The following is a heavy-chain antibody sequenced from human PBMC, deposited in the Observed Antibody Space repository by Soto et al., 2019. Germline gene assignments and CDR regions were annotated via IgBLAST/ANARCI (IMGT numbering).Heavy chain of an antibody. CDR3: AKARYFTNGVCYSYFDY. D-gene: IGHD2-8*01. J-gene: IGHJ4*02. CDR1: GFTFSSYW. CDR2: INSDGSST. V-gene: IGHV3-74*01. Sequence: VGSLRLSCAASGFTFSSYWMHWVRQAPGKGLVWVSRINSDGSSTNYADSVKGRFTISRDNAKNTLYLQMNSLRAEDTAVYYCAKARYFTNGVCYSYFDYWGQETLVTVSS.